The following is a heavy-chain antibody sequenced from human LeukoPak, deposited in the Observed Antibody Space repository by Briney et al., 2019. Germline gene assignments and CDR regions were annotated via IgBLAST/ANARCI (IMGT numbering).Heavy chain of an antibody. D-gene: IGHD6-19*01. CDR2: IYYSGST. V-gene: IGHV4-59*01. CDR3: ARDSGQWLVPRGDYYYGMDV. CDR1: GGSISSYY. J-gene: IGHJ6*02. Sequence: SETLSLTCTVSGGSISSYYWSWIRQPLGKGLEWIGYIYYSGSTNYNPSLKSRVTISVDTSKNQFSLKLSSVTAADTAVYYCARDSGQWLVPRGDYYYGMDVWGQGTTVTVSS.